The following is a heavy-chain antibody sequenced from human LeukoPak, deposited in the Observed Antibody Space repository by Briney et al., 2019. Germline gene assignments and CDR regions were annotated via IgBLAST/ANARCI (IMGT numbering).Heavy chain of an antibody. J-gene: IGHJ4*02. D-gene: IGHD6-19*01. Sequence: PGGSLRLSCAASGFTFSDYYMSWIRQAPGKGLEWVSYISSSGSTIYYADSVKGRFTISRDNAKSSLYLQMNSLRAEDTAVYYCARDIPLAGRELFDYWGQGTLVTVPS. CDR3: ARDIPLAGRELFDY. CDR1: GFTFSDYY. CDR2: ISSSGSTI. V-gene: IGHV3-11*04.